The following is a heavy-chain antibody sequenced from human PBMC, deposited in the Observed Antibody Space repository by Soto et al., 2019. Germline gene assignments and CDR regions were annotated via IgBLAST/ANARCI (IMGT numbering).Heavy chain of an antibody. V-gene: IGHV4-59*13. J-gene: IGHJ4*02. CDR3: ARGGRSFDL. CDR1: GGSISGSY. Sequence: QMQLQESGPGLVKPSETLSLTCTVSGGSISGSYWTWIRQSPGKGLEWIGYVYYSGSTNYNPSLKSRVTVSLDSSKNQFSLRLSSVTAADTAVYYCARGGRSFDLWGQGTLVTVSA. D-gene: IGHD3-16*01. CDR2: VYYSGST.